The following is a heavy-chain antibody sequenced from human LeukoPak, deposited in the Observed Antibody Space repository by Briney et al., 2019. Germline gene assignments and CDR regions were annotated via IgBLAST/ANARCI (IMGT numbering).Heavy chain of an antibody. V-gene: IGHV3-48*03. CDR1: GFTFSSYE. CDR3: ARERWLQPRGFDY. D-gene: IGHD5-24*01. Sequence: PGGSLRLSCAASGFTFSSYEMNWVRQAPGKGLEWVSYISSSGSTIYYSDSVKGRFTSSRDNAKISLYLQMSSLRAKDTAVYYCARERWLQPRGFDYGGEGTLVTVSS. J-gene: IGHJ4*02. CDR2: ISSSGSTI.